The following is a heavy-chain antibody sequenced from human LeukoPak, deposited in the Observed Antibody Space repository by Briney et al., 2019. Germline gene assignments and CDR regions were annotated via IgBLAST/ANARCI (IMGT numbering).Heavy chain of an antibody. D-gene: IGHD2-15*01. CDR2: IIDVGDT. CDR1: GFTLSEHA. V-gene: IGHV3-23*01. J-gene: IGHJ4*02. CDR3: AKDYCRGGNCPLPFFDS. Sequence: GGSLRLSCAVSGFTLSEHAMSWVRQAPGEGLEWVSGIIDVGDTYYADSVKGRFTISRDSSKNTLYLQMNSLRAEDTATYYCAKDYCRGGNCPLPFFDSWGQGTLVTVSS.